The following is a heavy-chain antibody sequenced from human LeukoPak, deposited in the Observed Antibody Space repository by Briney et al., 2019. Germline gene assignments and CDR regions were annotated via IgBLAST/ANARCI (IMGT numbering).Heavy chain of an antibody. Sequence: GESLKISFKGSGYSFTSYWIGWVRQMPGKGLEWMGIIYPGDSDTRYSPSFRGQVTISADKSISTAYLQWSSLKASDTAMYYCASTFYCGGDCYRAFDIWGQGTMVTVSS. D-gene: IGHD2-21*02. CDR2: IYPGDSDT. J-gene: IGHJ3*02. CDR1: GYSFTSYW. V-gene: IGHV5-51*01. CDR3: ASTFYCGGDCYRAFDI.